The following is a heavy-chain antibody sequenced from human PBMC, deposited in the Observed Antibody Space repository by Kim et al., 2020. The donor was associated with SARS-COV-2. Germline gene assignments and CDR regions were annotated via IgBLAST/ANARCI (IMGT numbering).Heavy chain of an antibody. Sequence: GGSLRLSCAASGFTFSSYGMHWVRQAPGKGLEWVAVISYDGSNKYYADSVKGRFTISRDNSKNTLYLQMNSLRAEDTAVYYCAKDLGVGYCSGGSCYSHDAFDIWGQGTMVTVSS. CDR1: GFTFSSYG. D-gene: IGHD2-15*01. V-gene: IGHV3-30*18. CDR2: ISYDGSNK. J-gene: IGHJ3*02. CDR3: AKDLGVGYCSGGSCYSHDAFDI.